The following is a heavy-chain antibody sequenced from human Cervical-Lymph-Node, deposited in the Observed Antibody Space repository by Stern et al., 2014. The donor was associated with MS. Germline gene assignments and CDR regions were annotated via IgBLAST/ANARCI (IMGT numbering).Heavy chain of an antibody. D-gene: IGHD6-6*01. J-gene: IGHJ3*02. V-gene: IGHV1-69*01. CDR2: IIPVFGSP. Sequence: QVQLGQSGAEVKKSGSSVKVSCKASGGSFRTSAIGWVRQAPRQGLEWMGGIIPVFGSPIYTERFQGRVTISADESTSTAYMELRSLTSEDSAVYYCAIIPGLAARWSDGFDMWGQGTLVTVSS. CDR1: GGSFRTSA. CDR3: AIIPGLAARWSDGFDM.